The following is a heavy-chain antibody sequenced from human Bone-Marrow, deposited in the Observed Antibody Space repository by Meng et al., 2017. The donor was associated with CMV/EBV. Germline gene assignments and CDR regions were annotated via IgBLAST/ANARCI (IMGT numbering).Heavy chain of an antibody. CDR3: ARDEAVAGLLFDY. Sequence: GGSLRLSCAASGFTFSSYSMNWVRQAPGKGLEWVSSISSSSYIYYADSVKGRFTISRDNAKNSLYLQMNSLRAEDTAVYYCARDEAVAGLLFDYWGQGTLVNVSS. CDR1: GFTFSSYS. J-gene: IGHJ4*02. V-gene: IGHV3-21*01. CDR2: ISSSSYI. D-gene: IGHD6-19*01.